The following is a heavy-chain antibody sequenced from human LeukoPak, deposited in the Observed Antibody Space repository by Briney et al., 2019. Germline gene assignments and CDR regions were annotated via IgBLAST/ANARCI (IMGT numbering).Heavy chain of an antibody. V-gene: IGHV3-48*03. CDR3: AKGKYYDYVWGSYRHTPIDY. Sequence: GGSLRLSCAASGFTFSNYEMNWVRQAPGKGLEWVSYISGSGNTIHYADSVKGRFTISRDNAKNSLYLQMNSLRAEDTAVYYCAKGKYYDYVWGSYRHTPIDYWGQGTLVTVSS. CDR2: ISGSGNTI. D-gene: IGHD3-16*02. CDR1: GFTFSNYE. J-gene: IGHJ4*02.